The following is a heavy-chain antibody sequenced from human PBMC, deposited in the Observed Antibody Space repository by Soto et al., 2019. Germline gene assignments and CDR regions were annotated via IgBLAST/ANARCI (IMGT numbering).Heavy chain of an antibody. CDR1: GGTFSSYT. CDR2: IIPILGIA. J-gene: IGHJ6*02. Sequence: SVKVSCKASGGTFSSYTISWVRRAPGQGLEWMGRIIPILGIANYAQKFQGRATITADKSTSTAYMELSSLRSEDTAVYYCARDWKGLLWFGEPRRYYYYGMDVWGQGTTVTVSS. V-gene: IGHV1-69*04. CDR3: ARDWKGLLWFGEPRRYYYYGMDV. D-gene: IGHD3-10*01.